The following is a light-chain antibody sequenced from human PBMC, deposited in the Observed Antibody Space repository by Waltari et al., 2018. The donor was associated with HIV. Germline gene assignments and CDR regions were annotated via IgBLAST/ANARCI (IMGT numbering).Light chain of an antibody. CDR1: QSISSW. CDR3: QQYNSYSWT. Sequence: DIQMTQSPSTLSASVGDRVTIPCRASQSISSWLAWYQQKSGKAPKLLIYKASSLKSGVPSRFSGSGSGTEFTLTINSLQPDDFATYYCQQYNSYSWTFGQGTKVEIK. CDR2: KAS. V-gene: IGKV1-5*03. J-gene: IGKJ1*01.